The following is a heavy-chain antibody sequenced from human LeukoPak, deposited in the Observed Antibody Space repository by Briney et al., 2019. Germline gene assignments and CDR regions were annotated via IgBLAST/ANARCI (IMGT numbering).Heavy chain of an antibody. CDR2: ISSSSSYI. Sequence: GGSLRLSCAASGFTFSSYSMNWVRQAPGKGLEWVSSISSSSSYIYYADSVKGRFTISRDNAKNSLYLQMNSLGAEDTAVYYCAREGRRAAAGSFDYWGQGTLVTVSS. D-gene: IGHD6-13*01. J-gene: IGHJ4*02. V-gene: IGHV3-21*01. CDR3: AREGRRAAAGSFDY. CDR1: GFTFSSYS.